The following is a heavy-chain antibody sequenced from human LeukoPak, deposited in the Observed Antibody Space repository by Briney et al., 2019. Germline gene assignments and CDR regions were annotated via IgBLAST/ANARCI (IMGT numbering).Heavy chain of an antibody. CDR1: GYTFTSYA. V-gene: IGHV1-3*01. J-gene: IGHJ4*02. Sequence: GASVKVSCKASGYTFTSYAMHWVRQAPGQGLEWMGWINAGNGNTKYSQKFQGRVTITRDTSASTAYMELSSLRSEDTAVYYCARDVLLWFGELFPPPFDYWGQGTLVTVSS. D-gene: IGHD3-10*01. CDR2: INAGNGNT. CDR3: ARDVLLWFGELFPPPFDY.